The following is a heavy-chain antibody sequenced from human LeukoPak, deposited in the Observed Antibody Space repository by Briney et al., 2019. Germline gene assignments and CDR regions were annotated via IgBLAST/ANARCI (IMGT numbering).Heavy chain of an antibody. V-gene: IGHV4-31*03. J-gene: IGHJ5*02. Sequence: SQTLSLTCTVSGGSISSGVYYWSWIRQHPGKGLDWIGYIYYSGGTYYNPSLKSRVTISVDTSKNQFSLKLSSVTAADTAVYYCAREKSYYYGSESPNWFDPWGQGTLVTVSS. CDR2: IYYSGGT. CDR1: GGSISSGVYY. CDR3: AREKSYYYGSESPNWFDP. D-gene: IGHD3-10*01.